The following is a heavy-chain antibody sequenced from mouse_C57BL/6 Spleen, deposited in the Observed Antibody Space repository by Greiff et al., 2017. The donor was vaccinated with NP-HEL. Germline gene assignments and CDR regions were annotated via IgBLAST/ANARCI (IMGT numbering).Heavy chain of an antibody. V-gene: IGHV1-7*01. CDR2: INPSSGYT. J-gene: IGHJ3*01. Sequence: QVQLQQSGAELAKPGASVKLSCKASGYTFTSYWMHWVKQRPGQGLERIGYINPSSGYTKYNHKFKDKGTLTADNSSSTAYMQLSSLRYGDSAVYYWARSSYGTYDGFAYWNQGTLVTVSA. CDR3: ARSSYGTYDGFAY. D-gene: IGHD2-1*01. CDR1: GYTFTSYW.